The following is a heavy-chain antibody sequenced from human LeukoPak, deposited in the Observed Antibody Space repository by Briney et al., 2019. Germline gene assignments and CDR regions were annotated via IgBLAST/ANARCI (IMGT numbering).Heavy chain of an antibody. Sequence: GESLKISCKGSGYSFARNWIGWVRQMPGKGLEWMGIIYPGDSDTRYSPSFQGQVTISADKSISTAYLQWSSLKASDTAMYYCARHMGTYYDFWSGYSVPDYWGQGTLVTVSS. J-gene: IGHJ4*02. CDR3: ARHMGTYYDFWSGYSVPDY. V-gene: IGHV5-51*01. CDR1: GYSFARNW. CDR2: IYPGDSDT. D-gene: IGHD3-3*01.